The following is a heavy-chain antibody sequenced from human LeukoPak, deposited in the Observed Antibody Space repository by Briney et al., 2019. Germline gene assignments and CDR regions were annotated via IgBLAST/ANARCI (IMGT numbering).Heavy chain of an antibody. D-gene: IGHD5-18*01. J-gene: IGHJ5*02. Sequence: ASVKVSCKASGYTFTGYYMHWMRQAPEEGPEWMGWINPNNGDTKYAQKFQGRVTLTRDTSISTAYMELSSLRSEDTAVYYCARASTAMVIRRPSDWFDPWGQGTLVTVSS. CDR3: ARASTAMVIRRPSDWFDP. CDR2: INPNNGDT. V-gene: IGHV1-2*02. CDR1: GYTFTGYY.